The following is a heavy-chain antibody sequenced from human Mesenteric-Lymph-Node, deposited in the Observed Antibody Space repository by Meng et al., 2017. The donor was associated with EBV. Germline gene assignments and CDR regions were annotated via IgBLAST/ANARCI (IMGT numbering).Heavy chain of an antibody. Sequence: QVALVGSGGGVVQPGRSLRLSCAASGFTFSSYGMHWVRQAPGKGLEWVAVISYDGSNKYYADSVKGRFTISRDNSKNTLYLQMNSLRAEDTAVYYCAKDLAYCGGDCYSYWGQGTLVTVSS. CDR2: ISYDGSNK. V-gene: IGHV3-30*18. CDR3: AKDLAYCGGDCYSY. J-gene: IGHJ4*02. D-gene: IGHD2-21*02. CDR1: GFTFSSYG.